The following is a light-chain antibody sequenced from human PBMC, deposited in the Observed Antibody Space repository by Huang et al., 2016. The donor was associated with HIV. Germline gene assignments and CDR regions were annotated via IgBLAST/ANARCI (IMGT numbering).Light chain of an antibody. Sequence: IVLTQSPASLSLSPGERPTLSCRASQSVRHYLAWYQHKPGQPPRLLIYGASRRATDMPARFNGTGSGTDFTLTISSLETEDSAVYYCQESDTWPRLTLGGGTKVEIK. V-gene: IGKV3-11*01. CDR3: QESDTWPRLT. J-gene: IGKJ4*01. CDR2: GAS. CDR1: QSVRHY.